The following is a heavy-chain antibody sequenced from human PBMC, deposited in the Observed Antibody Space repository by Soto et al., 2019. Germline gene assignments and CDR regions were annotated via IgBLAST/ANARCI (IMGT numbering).Heavy chain of an antibody. V-gene: IGHV3-15*01. Sequence: GGSLRLSCAASINFSLYAMTWVRQAPGKGLEWVGRIKSKTDGGTTDYASPVKGRFTISRDDSKNTLYLQMNSLKTEDTAMYYCTTDLPWSYGALGYWGQGTLVTVSS. CDR3: TTDLPWSYGALGY. CDR2: IKSKTDGGTT. CDR1: INFSLYA. D-gene: IGHD1-26*01. J-gene: IGHJ4*02.